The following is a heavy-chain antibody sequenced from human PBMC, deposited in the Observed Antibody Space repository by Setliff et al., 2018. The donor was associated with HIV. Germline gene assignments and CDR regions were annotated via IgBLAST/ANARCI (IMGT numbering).Heavy chain of an antibody. CDR2: IYYTGTT. D-gene: IGHD3-9*01. CDR3: ARSPHNYDILTGYRSRGGAFDI. Sequence: SETLSLTCAVSGYSIRDNFFWGWIRQPPGKGLEWIGNIYYTGTTNYNPSLKSRVTISVDTSKNQFSLKLSSVTAADTAVYYCARSPHNYDILTGYRSRGGAFDIWGQGTMVTVSS. V-gene: IGHV4-59*01. CDR1: GYSIRDNFF. J-gene: IGHJ3*02.